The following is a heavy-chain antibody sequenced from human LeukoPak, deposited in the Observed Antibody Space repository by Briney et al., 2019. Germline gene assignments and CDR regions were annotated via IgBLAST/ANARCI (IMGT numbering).Heavy chain of an antibody. CDR3: AREGAAAGTVRY. D-gene: IGHD6-13*01. Sequence: PGGSLSPSCAASGFTSSSYSMNWVRQAPGKVLEWVSSISSSSSYIYYADSVKGQFTTSRDNAKNSLYLQMNSLRAEDTAVYYCAREGAAAGTVRYWGQGTLVTVSS. V-gene: IGHV3-21*01. CDR1: GFTSSSYS. J-gene: IGHJ4*02. CDR2: ISSSSSYI.